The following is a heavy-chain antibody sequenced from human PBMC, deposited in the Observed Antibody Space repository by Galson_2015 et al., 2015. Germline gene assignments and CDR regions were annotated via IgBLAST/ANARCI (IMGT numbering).Heavy chain of an antibody. CDR1: GGTFSSYP. D-gene: IGHD3-22*01. Sequence: SVKVSCKASGGTFSSYPIGWVRQAPGQGLEWMGRIIPILGIANYAQKFQGRVTITADKSTSTAYMELSSLRSEDTAVYYCAGHIHYDSSGYYLSQHYYYGMDVWGQGTTVTVSS. J-gene: IGHJ6*02. V-gene: IGHV1-69*02. CDR2: IIPILGIA. CDR3: AGHIHYDSSGYYLSQHYYYGMDV.